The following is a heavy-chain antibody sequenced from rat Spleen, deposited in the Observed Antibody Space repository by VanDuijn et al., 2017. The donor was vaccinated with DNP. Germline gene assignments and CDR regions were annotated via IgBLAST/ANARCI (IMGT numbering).Heavy chain of an antibody. CDR1: GFTFSNYD. CDR3: IRWNSGHFDY. V-gene: IGHV5-22*01. CDR2: IGSDGYAP. J-gene: IGHJ2*01. Sequence: EVQLVESGGGLVQPGRSLKLSCAASGFTFSNYDMAWVRQAPTKGLEWVAYIGSDGYAPYYGDSVKGRFAISRDNDKSTLYLQMNSLRSEDMATYYCIRWNSGHFDYWGQGVMVTVSS. D-gene: IGHD4-3*01.